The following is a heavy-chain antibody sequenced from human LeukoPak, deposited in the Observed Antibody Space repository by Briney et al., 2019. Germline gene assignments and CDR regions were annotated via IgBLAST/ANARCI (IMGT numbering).Heavy chain of an antibody. V-gene: IGHV1-46*01. CDR3: ARDLKPGRDGYNYWFDP. CDR2: INPSGGST. D-gene: IGHD5-24*01. J-gene: IGHJ5*02. Sequence: ASVKVSCKASGYTFTSYYMHWVRQAPGQGLEWMGIINPSGGSTSSAQKFQGRVTMTRDTSTSTAYMELRSLRSDDTAVYYCARDLKPGRDGYNYWFDPWGQGTLVTVSS. CDR1: GYTFTSYY.